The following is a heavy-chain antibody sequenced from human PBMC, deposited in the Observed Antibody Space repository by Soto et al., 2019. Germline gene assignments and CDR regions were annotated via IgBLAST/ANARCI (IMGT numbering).Heavy chain of an antibody. J-gene: IGHJ6*04. CDR3: ARGPGYYYYGMDV. Sequence: SETLSLTCAVYGGSFSGYYWSWIRQPPGKGLEWIGEINHSGSTNYNPSLKSRVNISVDTSKNQLSLKLSSVTAADTAVYYCARGPGYYYYGMDVWGKGTTGTV. V-gene: IGHV4-34*01. D-gene: IGHD3-10*01. CDR1: GGSFSGYY. CDR2: INHSGST.